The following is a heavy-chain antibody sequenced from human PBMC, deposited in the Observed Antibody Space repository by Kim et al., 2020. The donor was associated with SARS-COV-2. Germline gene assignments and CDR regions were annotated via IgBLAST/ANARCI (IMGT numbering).Heavy chain of an antibody. Sequence: GGSLRLSCAASGFTFSSYAMNWVRQAPGKGLEWVALISSDGSDQYYADSVKGRFTISRDISRDNSWNTLFLRMNSLSPEDTAVYYCAKDSYYDSRGAGSGILHHWGQGALVTVSS. CDR3: AKDSYYDSRGAGSGILHH. V-gene: IGHV3-30*04. CDR2: ISSDGSDQ. J-gene: IGHJ5*02. CDR1: GFTFSSYA. D-gene: IGHD3-22*01.